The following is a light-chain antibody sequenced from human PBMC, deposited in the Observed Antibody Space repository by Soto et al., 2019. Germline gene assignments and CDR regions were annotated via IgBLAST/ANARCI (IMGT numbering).Light chain of an antibody. Sequence: QTVVTQEPSLTVSPGGTVTLTCASSTGAVTSTYYPSWFQQRPGLAPRALIYSTNNKHSWTPARFSGSLLWGKAGLTLSGAQPDDEAENYCLLYHGDAQPWMFGGGTKVTVL. CDR3: LLYHGDAQPWM. CDR2: STN. V-gene: IGLV7-43*01. CDR1: TGAVTSTYY. J-gene: IGLJ3*02.